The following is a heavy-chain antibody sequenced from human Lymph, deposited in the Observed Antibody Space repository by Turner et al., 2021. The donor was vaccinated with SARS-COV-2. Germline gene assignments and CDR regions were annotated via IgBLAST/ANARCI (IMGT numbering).Heavy chain of an antibody. CDR1: GGSISSYY. J-gene: IGHJ6*02. V-gene: IGHV4-59*01. CDR2: IYYRSSS. Sequence: VQLQESGPGLVKPSETLSITCSVSGGSISSYYWSWIRQPPGKGLEWIAYIYYRSSSNYNPSLKGRVTISVDTSKNQFYLKLNSVTAADTAMYYCARENCSGDCYPVDYYGMDVWGQGTTVTVSS. CDR3: ARENCSGDCYPVDYYGMDV. D-gene: IGHD2-21*02.